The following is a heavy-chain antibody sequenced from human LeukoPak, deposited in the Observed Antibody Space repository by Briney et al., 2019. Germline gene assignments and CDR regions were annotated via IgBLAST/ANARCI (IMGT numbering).Heavy chain of an antibody. CDR3: AKDEEYSSSWTHLDY. D-gene: IGHD6-13*01. V-gene: IGHV3-30*18. CDR2: ISYDGSNK. Sequence: GGSLRLSCAASGFTFSSYGMHWVRQAPGKGLGWVAVISYDGSNKYYADSVKGRFTISRDNSKNTLYLQMNSLRAEDTAVYYCAKDEEYSSSWTHLDYWGQGTLVTVSS. J-gene: IGHJ4*02. CDR1: GFTFSSYG.